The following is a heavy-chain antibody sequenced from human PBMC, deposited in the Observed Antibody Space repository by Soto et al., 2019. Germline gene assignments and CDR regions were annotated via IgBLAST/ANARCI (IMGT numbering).Heavy chain of an antibody. CDR2: VPHSGGT. CDR1: VGSFGIHY. D-gene: IGHD3-10*01. Sequence: QVQLQQWGAGLLKPSETLSLPCAVYVGSFGIHYWTCIRQPPGKGREWIGEVPHSGGTSYNPSLKSRVNISIDTSRNEFSLNLSSVTAADTAGYYCARGVPGTPGSYYKCHFDDWGQGTLVTVSS. CDR3: ARGVPGTPGSYYKCHFDD. V-gene: IGHV4-34*01. J-gene: IGHJ4*02.